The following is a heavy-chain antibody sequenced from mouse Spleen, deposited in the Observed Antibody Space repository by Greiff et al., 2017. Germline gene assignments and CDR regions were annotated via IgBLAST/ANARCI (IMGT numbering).Heavy chain of an antibody. CDR3: ARSGPHWYFDV. V-gene: IGHV1-26*01. D-gene: IGHD3-2*02. J-gene: IGHJ1*03. CDR1: GYTFTDYY. Sequence: EVQLQQSGPELVKPGASVKISCKASGYTFTDYYMNWVKQSHGKSLEWIGDINPNNGGTSYNQKFKGKATLTVDKSSSTAYMELRSLTSEDSAVYYCARSGPHWYFDVWGTGTTVTVSS. CDR2: INPNNGGT.